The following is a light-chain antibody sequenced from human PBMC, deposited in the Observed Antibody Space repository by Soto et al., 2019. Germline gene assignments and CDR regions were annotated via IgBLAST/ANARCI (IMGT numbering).Light chain of an antibody. Sequence: QSVLTQPGSVSGSPVQSITISCTGTSSDVGGYNYVSWYQQHPGKAPKLMIYDVSNRPSGVSNRFSGSKSGNTASLTISGLQTEDESDYYCSSYTGSSTYVIGTGTKVTV. J-gene: IGLJ1*01. V-gene: IGLV2-14*03. CDR1: SSDVGGYNY. CDR3: SSYTGSSTYV. CDR2: DVS.